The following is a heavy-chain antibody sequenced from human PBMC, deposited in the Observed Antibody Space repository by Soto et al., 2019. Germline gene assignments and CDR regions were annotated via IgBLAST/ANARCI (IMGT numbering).Heavy chain of an antibody. CDR1: IRSYS. Sequence: IRSYSRMRSCQPQGKGLEWIGYIYYSGSTNYNPSLKSRVTISVDTSKNQFSLKLSSVTAADTAVYYCARDGLASGGYYYYGMDVWGQAT. V-gene: IGHV4-59*01. CDR3: ARDGLASGGYYYYGMDV. CDR2: IYYSGST. J-gene: IGHJ6*02. D-gene: IGHD2-15*01.